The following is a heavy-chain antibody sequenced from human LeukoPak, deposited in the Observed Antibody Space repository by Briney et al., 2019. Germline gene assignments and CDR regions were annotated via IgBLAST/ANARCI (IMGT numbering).Heavy chain of an antibody. V-gene: IGHV1-18*01. CDR1: GYTFTSYG. CDR2: ISAYNGNT. D-gene: IGHD3-10*01. J-gene: IGHJ6*03. Sequence: ASVKVSCKASGYTFTSYGISWVRQAPGQGLEWMGWISAYNGNTNYAQKLQGRVTMTTDTSTSTAYMELRSLRSDDTAVYYCARDQVWFVSAPYYYYMDVWGKGTTVTVSS. CDR3: ARDQVWFVSAPYYYYMDV.